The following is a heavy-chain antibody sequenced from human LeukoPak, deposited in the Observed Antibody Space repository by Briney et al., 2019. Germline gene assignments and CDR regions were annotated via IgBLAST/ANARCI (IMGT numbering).Heavy chain of an antibody. D-gene: IGHD6-19*01. CDR1: GGSISSSSYY. CDR2: IYYSGST. CDR3: ARDGWGWYPGLGAFDI. Sequence: SETLSLTCTVSGGSISSSSYYWGWIRQPPGKGLEWIGSIYYSGSTYYNPSLKSRVTISVDTSKNQFSLKLSSVTAADTAVYYCARDGWGWYPGLGAFDIWGQGTMVTVSS. V-gene: IGHV4-39*07. J-gene: IGHJ3*02.